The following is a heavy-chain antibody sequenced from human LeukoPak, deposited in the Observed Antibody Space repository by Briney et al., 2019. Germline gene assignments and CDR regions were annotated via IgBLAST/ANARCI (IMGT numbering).Heavy chain of an antibody. Sequence: GGSLRLSCAACGFTFNNYYMSWIRQAPGKGLEWISYVSSTVSTTYYADSVEGRFTISRDNAKNSLYLQMNSLRAEDTAVYYCAREGGYYHLDYWGQGTLVTVSS. J-gene: IGHJ4*02. CDR3: AREGGYYHLDY. V-gene: IGHV3-11*01. CDR2: VSSTVSTT. D-gene: IGHD3-22*01. CDR1: GFTFNNYY.